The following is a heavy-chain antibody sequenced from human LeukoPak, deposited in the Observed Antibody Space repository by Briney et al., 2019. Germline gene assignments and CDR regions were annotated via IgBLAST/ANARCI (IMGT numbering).Heavy chain of an antibody. CDR3: ARDPYSNRVGFADY. CDR1: GFIFDDYA. J-gene: IGHJ4*02. CDR2: ISSSSSYI. Sequence: GGSLRLSCAASGFIFDDYAMHWVRQAPGKGLEWVSSISSSSSYIYYADSVKGRFTTSRDNAKNSLYLQMNSLRAEDTAVYYCARDPYSNRVGFADYWGQGILVTVSS. D-gene: IGHD4-11*01. V-gene: IGHV3-21*01.